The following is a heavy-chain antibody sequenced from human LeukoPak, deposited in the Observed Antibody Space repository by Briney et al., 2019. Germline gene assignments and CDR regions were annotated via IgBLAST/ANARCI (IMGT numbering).Heavy chain of an antibody. D-gene: IGHD1-26*01. CDR2: ISSSSDYI. CDR1: GFMFSSYS. Sequence: GGSLRLSCAAPGFMFSSYSMNWGRQAPGKGLEWVSSISSSSDYIPYAGSVKGRFTISRDNAKNSLYLQMNSLRAEDTAMYYCTRSRVGAPYDYWGQGTLVTVSS. V-gene: IGHV3-21*06. J-gene: IGHJ4*02. CDR3: TRSRVGAPYDY.